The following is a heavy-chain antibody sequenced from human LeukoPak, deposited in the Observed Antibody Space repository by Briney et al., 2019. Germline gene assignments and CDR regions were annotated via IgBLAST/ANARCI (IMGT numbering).Heavy chain of an antibody. CDR3: ARGRGSQGY. D-gene: IGHD1-26*01. J-gene: IGHJ4*02. V-gene: IGHV4-59*01. CDR1: GGSISSYY. CDR2: IYYSGST. Sequence: SETLSLTCTVSGGSISSYYWSWIRQPPGKGLEWIGYIYYSGSTNYNPSLKSRVTISVDTSKNQFSPKLSSVTAADTAVYYCARGRGSQGYWGQGTLVTVPS.